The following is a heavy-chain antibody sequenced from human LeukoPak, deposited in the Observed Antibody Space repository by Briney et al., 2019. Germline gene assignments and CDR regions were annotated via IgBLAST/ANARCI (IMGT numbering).Heavy chain of an antibody. D-gene: IGHD3-3*01. Sequence: GGSLRLSCAASGFTFSNYEMNWVRQAPGRGLEWISYISDTGTIIYYADSVRGRFTISRDPAKNSVYLQMHSLRAEDSAIYYCARDPTIFGVPDINPGFRMDVWGQGTTVTVS. CDR1: GFTFSNYE. CDR3: ARDPTIFGVPDINPGFRMDV. J-gene: IGHJ6*02. CDR2: ISDTGTII. V-gene: IGHV3-48*03.